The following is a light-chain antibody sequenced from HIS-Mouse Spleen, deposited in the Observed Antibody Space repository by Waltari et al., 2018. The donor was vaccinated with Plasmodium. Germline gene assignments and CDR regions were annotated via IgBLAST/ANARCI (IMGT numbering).Light chain of an antibody. V-gene: IGKV3-20*01. CDR2: GAS. CDR1: QCVSSSY. CDR3: QQYGSSPIT. Sequence: EIVMTQSPATLSLSPGERATLSCRASQCVSSSYLAWYQQKPGQAPRLLIYGASSRATGVPDRFSGSGSGTDFTLTISRLEPEDFAVYYCQQYGSSPITFGQGTRLEIK. J-gene: IGKJ5*01.